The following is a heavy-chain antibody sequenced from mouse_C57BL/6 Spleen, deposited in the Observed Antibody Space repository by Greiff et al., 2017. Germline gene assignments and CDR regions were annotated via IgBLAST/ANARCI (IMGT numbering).Heavy chain of an antibody. V-gene: IGHV1-72*01. CDR3: ARSDITTVVERVDY. CDR2: IDPNSGGT. Sequence: QVQLQQPGAELVKPGASVKLSCKASGYTFTSYWMHWVKQRPGRGLEWIGRIDPNSGGTKYNEKFKSKATLTVDKSSSTAYMQLSSLTSEDSAVYYCARSDITTVVERVDYWGQGTTLTVSS. CDR1: GYTFTSYW. D-gene: IGHD1-1*01. J-gene: IGHJ2*01.